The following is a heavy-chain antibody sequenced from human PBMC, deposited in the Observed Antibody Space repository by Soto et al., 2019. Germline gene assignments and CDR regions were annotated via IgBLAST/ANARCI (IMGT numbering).Heavy chain of an antibody. J-gene: IGHJ4*02. CDR1: GGSISSSSYY. V-gene: IGHV4-39*01. D-gene: IGHD6-19*01. Sequence: QLQLQESGPGLVKPSETLSLTCTVSGGSISSSSYYWGWIRQPPGKGLEWIGSIYYSGSTYYNPSLKSRVTISVDTSKNQFSLKLSSVTAADTAVYYCARGIAVAGPLTTFFDYWGQGTLVTVSS. CDR2: IYYSGST. CDR3: ARGIAVAGPLTTFFDY.